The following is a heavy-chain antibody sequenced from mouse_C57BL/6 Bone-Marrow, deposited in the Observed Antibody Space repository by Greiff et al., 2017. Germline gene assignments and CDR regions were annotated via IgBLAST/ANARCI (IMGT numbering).Heavy chain of an antibody. Sequence: EVKVVESGGGLVQPGESLKLSCESNEYEFPSHDMSWVRKTPEKRLELVAAINSDGGSTYYPDTMERRFIISRDNTKKTLYLQMSSLRSEDTALYYCARHNDGYYEGYAMDYWGQGTSVTVSS. CDR2: INSDGGST. CDR3: ARHNDGYYEGYAMDY. CDR1: EYEFPSHD. D-gene: IGHD2-3*01. V-gene: IGHV5-2*01. J-gene: IGHJ4*01.